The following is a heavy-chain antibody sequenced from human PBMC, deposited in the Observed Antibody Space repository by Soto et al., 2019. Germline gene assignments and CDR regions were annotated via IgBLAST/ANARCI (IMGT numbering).Heavy chain of an antibody. CDR1: GYTFTSYG. Sequence: ASVKVSCKASGYTFTSYGISWVRQAPGQGLEWMGWISAYNGNTNYAQKLQGRVTMTTDTSTSTAYMELRSLRSDDTAVYYCARDSTPAAPPWRYNWFDPWGQGTLVTVSS. CDR3: ARDSTPAAPPWRYNWFDP. V-gene: IGHV1-18*01. J-gene: IGHJ5*02. CDR2: ISAYNGNT. D-gene: IGHD2-2*01.